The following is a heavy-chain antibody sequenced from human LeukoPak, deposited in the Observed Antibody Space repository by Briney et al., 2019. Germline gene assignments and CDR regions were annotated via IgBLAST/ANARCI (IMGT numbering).Heavy chain of an antibody. D-gene: IGHD6-13*01. V-gene: IGHV1-18*04. CDR3: ARDARYSSSLNWFDP. CDR2: ISAYNGNT. CDR1: GYSFTSYW. Sequence: GESLKISCKGFGYSFTSYWIGWVRQAPGQGLEWMGWISAYNGNTNYAQKLQGRVTMTTDTSTSTAYMELRSLRSDDTAVYYCARDARYSSSLNWFDPWGQGTLVTVSS. J-gene: IGHJ5*02.